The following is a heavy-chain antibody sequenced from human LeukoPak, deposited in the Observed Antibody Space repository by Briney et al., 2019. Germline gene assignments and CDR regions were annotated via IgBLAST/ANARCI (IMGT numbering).Heavy chain of an antibody. CDR2: IFYSGHT. Sequence: SETLSVTCMEPGASTLSDRHYTRWLRQHPGKGLEWIGYIFYSGHTYYNPSLESRASISIDTSTSQFSLRLYSVTAADTAVYFYASYQKYRCSADGFYYWGQGTLVTVSS. CDR1: GASTLSDRHY. J-gene: IGHJ4*02. CDR3: ASYQKYRCSADGFYY. D-gene: IGHD5-12*01. V-gene: IGHV4-31*03.